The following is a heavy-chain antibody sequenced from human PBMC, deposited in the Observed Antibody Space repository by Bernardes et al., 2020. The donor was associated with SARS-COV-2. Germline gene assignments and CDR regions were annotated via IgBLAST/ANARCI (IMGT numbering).Heavy chain of an antibody. CDR1: GFTVSSNY. J-gene: IGHJ1*01. D-gene: IGHD3-22*01. CDR2: ISVIGST. CDR3: ARSMRTAYNYYDSREFEYFQN. Sequence: LRLSCAASGFTVSSNYMNWVRQAPGKGLEWVSLISVIGSTFYADSVKGRCPISRDNSKNTLYLQMNSLRAEDTAVYYCARSMRTAYNYYDSREFEYFQNWGQGTLVTVSS. V-gene: IGHV3-53*01.